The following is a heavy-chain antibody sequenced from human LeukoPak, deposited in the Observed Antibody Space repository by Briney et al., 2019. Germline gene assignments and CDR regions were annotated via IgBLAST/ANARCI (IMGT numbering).Heavy chain of an antibody. V-gene: IGHV4-39*07. CDR2: IYYSGST. CDR3: ARGYYYDSSGYRGPYNWFDP. CDR1: GGSISSSSYY. Sequence: SETLSLTCTVSGGSISSSSYYWGWIRQPPGTGLEWIGSIYYSGSTHYNPSLKSRVTISVDTSKNQFSLKLSSVTAADTAVYYCARGYYYDSSGYRGPYNWFDPWGQGTLVTVSS. D-gene: IGHD3-22*01. J-gene: IGHJ5*02.